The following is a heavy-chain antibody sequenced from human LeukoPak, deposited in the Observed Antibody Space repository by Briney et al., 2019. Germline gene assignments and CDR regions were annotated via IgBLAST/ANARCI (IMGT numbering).Heavy chain of an antibody. Sequence: PSQTLSLTCSVSGGSITYGSYYWPWIRQPAGKGLEWIGRIHTSGSTNYNPSLKSRVTISVDTSKNQFSLKLSSVTAADRAVYYCARQSGYSDSSGYAQWGQGTLVTVSS. V-gene: IGHV4-61*02. CDR1: GGSITYGSYY. J-gene: IGHJ4*02. CDR3: ARQSGYSDSSGYAQ. D-gene: IGHD5-18*01. CDR2: IHTSGST.